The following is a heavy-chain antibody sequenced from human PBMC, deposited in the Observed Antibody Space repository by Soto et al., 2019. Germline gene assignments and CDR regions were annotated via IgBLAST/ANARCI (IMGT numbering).Heavy chain of an antibody. D-gene: IGHD3-22*01. CDR3: ARAHYGPSGYYFES. CDR2: IYHTGRT. V-gene: IGHV4-30-2*01. CDR1: GDSISSGGYS. Sequence: QVQLQESGSGLVKPSQTLSLTCTVSGDSISSGGYSWSWIRQPPRQGLEWIGYIYHTGRTSYSPCLKSLVTMSVDKSKNQFSLSLNSVTAADTAIYYCARAHYGPSGYYFESWGHGAL. J-gene: IGHJ4*01.